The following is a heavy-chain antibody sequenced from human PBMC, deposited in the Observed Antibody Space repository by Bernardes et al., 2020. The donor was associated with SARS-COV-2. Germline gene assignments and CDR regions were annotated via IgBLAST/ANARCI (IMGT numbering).Heavy chain of an antibody. V-gene: IGHV4-31*03. CDR2: IYYNGST. CDR3: ARVTRALDGDGLHYRDFDY. Sequence: SETLSLTCTVSGGSISSGGYFWSWIRQHPGKGLEWIGYIYYNGSTYYNPSLKSRVTISVDTSKDQFSLKLTSVTAADTAMYYCARVTRALDGDGLHYRDFDYWGQGTLVTVSS. D-gene: IGHD2-21*01. CDR1: GGSISSGGYF. J-gene: IGHJ4*02.